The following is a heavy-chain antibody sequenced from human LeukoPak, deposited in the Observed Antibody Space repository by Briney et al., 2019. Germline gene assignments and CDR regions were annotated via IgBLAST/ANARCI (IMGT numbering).Heavy chain of an antibody. D-gene: IGHD3-10*01. Sequence: AGGSLRLSCAASGFTFSGFVMHWVRQAPGKGLEWVTVISYDGSNKYYADSVKGRFTISRDNSKNTLSLQMNSLRAEDTAVYYCARSITIVRGLPDYWGQGTLVTVSS. V-gene: IGHV3-30-3*01. CDR1: GFTFSGFV. CDR2: ISYDGSNK. J-gene: IGHJ4*02. CDR3: ARSITIVRGLPDY.